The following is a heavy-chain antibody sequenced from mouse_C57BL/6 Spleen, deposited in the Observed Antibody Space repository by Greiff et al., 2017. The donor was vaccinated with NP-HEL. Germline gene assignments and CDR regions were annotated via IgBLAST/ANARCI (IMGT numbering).Heavy chain of an antibody. CDR3: ARWHYGSSYGYFDV. CDR1: GYTFTSYW. CDR2: IDPSDSYT. D-gene: IGHD1-1*01. V-gene: IGHV1-59*01. J-gene: IGHJ1*03. Sequence: QVQLQQPGAELVRPGTSVKLSCKASGYTFTSYWMHWVKQRPGQGLEWIGVIDPSDSYTNYNQKFKGKATLTVDTSSSTAYMQLSSLTSEDSAVYDCARWHYGSSYGYFDVWGTGTTVTVSS.